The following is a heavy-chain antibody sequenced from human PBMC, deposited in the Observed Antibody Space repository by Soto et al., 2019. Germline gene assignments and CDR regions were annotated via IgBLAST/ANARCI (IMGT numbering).Heavy chain of an antibody. V-gene: IGHV4-39*01. CDR1: GDSISDTRYY. J-gene: IGHJ5*02. D-gene: IGHD4-17*01. Sequence: SETLSLTCSVLGDSISDTRYYWGWIRQSPEKGLEWMGSISHDGHAYYNPSLKSRVTLFADTSRNQFSLKMKSVTVADTALYFCARQVYGDYLGGNWFDHWGQGTPVTVSS. CDR2: ISHDGHA. CDR3: ARQVYGDYLGGNWFDH.